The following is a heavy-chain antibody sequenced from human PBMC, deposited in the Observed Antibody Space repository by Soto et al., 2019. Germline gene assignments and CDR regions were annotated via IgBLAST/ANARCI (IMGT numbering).Heavy chain of an antibody. Sequence: GGDRRLSCAASEFTFSSYAMSWVRQAPGKGLEWVSAISCSGGSTYYADSVKGRVTISRDNSNNTLDLQMNSLRADDTAVYYCAKDVSGWNNWGQGTLVTVSS. CDR3: AKDVSGWNN. V-gene: IGHV3-23*01. CDR2: ISCSGGST. J-gene: IGHJ4*02. CDR1: EFTFSSYA. D-gene: IGHD6-19*01.